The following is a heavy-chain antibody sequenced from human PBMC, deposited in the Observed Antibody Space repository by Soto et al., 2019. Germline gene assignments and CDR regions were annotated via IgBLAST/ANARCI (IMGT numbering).Heavy chain of an antibody. CDR1: GFTFSSYS. D-gene: IGHD2-2*02. V-gene: IGHV3-48*01. CDR3: ARALLPIVVVPAAISYMDV. CDR2: ISSSSITI. J-gene: IGHJ6*03. Sequence: GGSLRLSCAASGFTFSSYSMNWVRQAPGKGLEWVSYISSSSITIYYVDFVKGRFTISRDNAKNSLFLQMNSLRAEDTAVYYCARALLPIVVVPAAISYMDVWGKGTTVTVSS.